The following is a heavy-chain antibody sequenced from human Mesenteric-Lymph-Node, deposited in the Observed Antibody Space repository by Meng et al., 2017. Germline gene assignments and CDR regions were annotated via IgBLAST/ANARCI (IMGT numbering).Heavy chain of an antibody. D-gene: IGHD2-2*01. J-gene: IGHJ6*02. CDR2: TYYMSKWFN. V-gene: IGHV6-1*01. Sequence: QTPSLTCAISGDSVSSNSVSWTWIRQSPSRGLEWLGRTYYMSKWFNDYAVSVKGRIAINPHTSENQFSLQLTSVTPEDTAIYYCAAGRMPYSLDVWAQGTTVTVSS. CDR3: AAGRMPYSLDV. CDR1: GDSVSSNSVS.